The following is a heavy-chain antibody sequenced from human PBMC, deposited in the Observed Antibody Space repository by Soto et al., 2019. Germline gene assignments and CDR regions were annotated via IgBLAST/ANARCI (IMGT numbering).Heavy chain of an antibody. D-gene: IGHD1-26*01. Sequence: GGSLRLACAASGFTFGSYGMTWVRQAPGKGLECVSGITAATGTTYYADSVKGRFTISRDLSTNTLFLQMNSLRAADSAVYYCAKAKGRSNFYYSGLDVWGQGTTVTVSS. V-gene: IGHV3-23*01. CDR1: GFTFGSYG. J-gene: IGHJ6*02. CDR2: ITAATGTT. CDR3: AKAKGRSNFYYSGLDV.